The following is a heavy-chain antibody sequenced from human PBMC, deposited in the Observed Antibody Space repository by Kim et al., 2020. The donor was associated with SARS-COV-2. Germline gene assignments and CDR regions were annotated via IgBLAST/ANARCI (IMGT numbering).Heavy chain of an antibody. Sequence: SETLSLTCTVSGGSISSGNSYWSWVRQPPGKGLEWIGYIENGGSTNYNPSLKSRLTILEDTSKNQFSLKLRSVTAADTAVYYCARDRVPYDSRGYPLAYYYAMDVWGQGTTVTVSS. CDR2: IENGGST. CDR1: GGSISSGNSY. CDR3: ARDRVPYDSRGYPLAYYYAMDV. D-gene: IGHD3-22*01. V-gene: IGHV4-30-4*01. J-gene: IGHJ6*02.